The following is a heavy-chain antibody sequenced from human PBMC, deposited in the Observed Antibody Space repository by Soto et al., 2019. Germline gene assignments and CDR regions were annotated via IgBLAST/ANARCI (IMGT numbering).Heavy chain of an antibody. CDR1: GASVSNGY. D-gene: IGHD3-22*01. CDR3: ARSYYDSTGFAVDP. J-gene: IGHJ5*02. Sequence: QMQLQASGPGLVKPSETLSLTCNVSGASVSNGYWSWIRQPPGKGLEWIGFMYFGGSFNYNPSLTSRPTISVETSKNQVTMKLTSVTASDTAVYYGARSYYDSTGFAVDPWGQGTLITVSS. V-gene: IGHV4-59*02. CDR2: MYFGGSF.